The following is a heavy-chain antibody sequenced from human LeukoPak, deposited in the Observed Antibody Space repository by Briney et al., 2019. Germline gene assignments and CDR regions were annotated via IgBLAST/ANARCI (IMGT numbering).Heavy chain of an antibody. V-gene: IGHV1-69*05. CDR2: IIPIFGTA. Sequence: SVKVSCKASGGTFSSYAISWVRQAPGQGLEWMGGIIPIFGTANYAQKFQGRVTITTDESTSTAYMELGSLRSEDTAVYYCAGITMVRGVIIPPDYWGQGTLVTVSS. CDR1: GGTFSSYA. CDR3: AGITMVRGVIIPPDY. J-gene: IGHJ4*02. D-gene: IGHD3-10*01.